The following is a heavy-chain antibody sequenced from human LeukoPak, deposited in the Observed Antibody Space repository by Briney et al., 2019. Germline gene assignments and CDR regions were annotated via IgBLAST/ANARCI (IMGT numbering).Heavy chain of an antibody. CDR2: ISGSGGST. CDR1: GLTFSSYV. J-gene: IGHJ5*02. V-gene: IGHV3-23*01. D-gene: IGHD3-10*01. Sequence: PGGSLRLSCAASGLTFSSYVMSWVRHAPGEGLEWVSAISGSGGSTYYADSVKGRFTISRDNSKNTLYLQMNSLRAEDTAVYYCAKDAFNTLWFGEFPNWFDPGGQGTLVTVSS. CDR3: AKDAFNTLWFGEFPNWFDP.